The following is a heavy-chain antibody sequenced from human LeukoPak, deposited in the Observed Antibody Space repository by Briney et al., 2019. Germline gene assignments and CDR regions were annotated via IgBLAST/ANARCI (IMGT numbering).Heavy chain of an antibody. J-gene: IGHJ6*02. V-gene: IGHV3-33*01. D-gene: IGHD2-15*01. CDR2: IWYDGSNK. CDR1: GFTFSSYG. CDR3: ARVKQYSSSYSYSMDV. Sequence: PGGSLRLSCAASGFTFSSYGMHWVRQAPGKGLEWVAVIWYDGSNKYYADSVKGRFTISRDNSKNTLYLQMNSLRAEDTAVYYCARVKQYSSSYSYSMDVWGQGTTVTVSS.